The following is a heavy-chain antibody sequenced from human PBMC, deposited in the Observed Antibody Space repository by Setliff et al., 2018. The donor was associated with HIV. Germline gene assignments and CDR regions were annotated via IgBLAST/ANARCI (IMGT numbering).Heavy chain of an antibody. CDR2: IDSSGTT. Sequence: SETLSLTCTLSGGSFGVYRWSWIRQSAGRGLGWIGRIDSSGTTDYKPSLKGRVAISVDPSRNQFSLRVTSVTAADTAVYFCARDRHSSGLGSYGPWGPGILVTVCS. J-gene: IGHJ5*02. V-gene: IGHV4-4*07. CDR1: GGSFGVYR. D-gene: IGHD3-10*01. CDR3: ARDRHSSGLGSYGP.